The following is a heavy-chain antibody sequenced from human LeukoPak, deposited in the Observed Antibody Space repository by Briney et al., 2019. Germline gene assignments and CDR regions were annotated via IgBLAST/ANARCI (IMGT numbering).Heavy chain of an antibody. CDR1: GVSISSYY. J-gene: IGHJ5*02. V-gene: IGHV4-59*01. CDR2: IYYSGTT. CDR3: ARVVMVPGWFDP. D-gene: IGHD2-21*01. Sequence: SETLSLTCTVSGVSISSYYWSWNRQRPGKGLEWIGIIYYSGTTNYNPSLKSRVTISVDTSKTQFSLKLSSVTAADTAVYYCARVVMVPGWFDPWGQGTLVTVSS.